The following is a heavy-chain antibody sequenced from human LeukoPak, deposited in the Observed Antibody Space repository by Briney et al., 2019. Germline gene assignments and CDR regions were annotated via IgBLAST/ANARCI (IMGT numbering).Heavy chain of an antibody. D-gene: IGHD3-22*01. CDR1: GFTFDDYA. CDR2: ISGSGGST. V-gene: IGHV3-23*01. CDR3: AKPFPGYYYDSSGYY. J-gene: IGHJ4*02. Sequence: GRSLRLSCAASGFTFDDYAMHWVRQAPGKGLEWVSAISGSGGSTYYADSVKGRFTISRDNSKNTLYLQMNSLRAEDTAVYYCAKPFPGYYYDSSGYYWGQGTLVTVSS.